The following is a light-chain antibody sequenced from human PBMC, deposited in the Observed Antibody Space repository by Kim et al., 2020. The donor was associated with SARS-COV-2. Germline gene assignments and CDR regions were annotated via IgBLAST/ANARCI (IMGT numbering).Light chain of an antibody. Sequence: AYVGDSVIITGRASQDIRNDLGWSQQRPGKAPRLLIFAASALQSGVPSRLSGSGSGTAFTLTINSLAPEDFATYFCQQDHNYPRTFGQGTKVDIK. J-gene: IGKJ1*01. CDR3: QQDHNYPRT. CDR1: QDIRND. CDR2: AAS. V-gene: IGKV1-6*01.